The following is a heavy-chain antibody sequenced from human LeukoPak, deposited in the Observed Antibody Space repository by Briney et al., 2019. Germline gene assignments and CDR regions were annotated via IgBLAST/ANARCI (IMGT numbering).Heavy chain of an antibody. CDR3: AKTFPSSYYYGSGSYYNFLSFFDY. D-gene: IGHD3-10*01. J-gene: IGHJ4*02. CDR2: IYYSGST. V-gene: IGHV4-59*08. CDR1: GGSISSYY. Sequence: SETLSLTCTVSGGSISSYYWSWIRQPPGKGLEWIGYIYYSGSTNYNPSLKSRVTISVDTSKNQFSLKLSSVTAADTAVYYCAKTFPSSYYYGSGSYYNFLSFFDYWGQGTLVTVSS.